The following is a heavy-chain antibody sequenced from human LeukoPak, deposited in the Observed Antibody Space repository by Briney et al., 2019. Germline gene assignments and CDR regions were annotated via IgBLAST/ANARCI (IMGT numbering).Heavy chain of an antibody. Sequence: PGGSLRLSCAASGFTFISYWMSWVRQAPGKGLEWVANIKQDGSEKYYVDSVKGRFTISRDNAKNSLYLQMNSLRAEDTAVYYCARDASIAVAGDYWGQGTLVTVSS. J-gene: IGHJ4*02. D-gene: IGHD6-19*01. CDR2: IKQDGSEK. V-gene: IGHV3-7*01. CDR1: GFTFISYW. CDR3: ARDASIAVAGDY.